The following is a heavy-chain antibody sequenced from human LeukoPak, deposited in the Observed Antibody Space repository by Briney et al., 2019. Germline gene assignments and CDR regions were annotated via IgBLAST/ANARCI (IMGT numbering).Heavy chain of an antibody. V-gene: IGHV3-43D*04. Sequence: PGGSLRLSCAASGFTFDDYAMHWVRQAPGKGLEWVSLISWDGGSTYYADSVKGRFTISRDNSKNSLYLQMNSLGAEDTALYYCAKDSYCSSTSCYTDLYYMDVWGKGTTVTVSS. D-gene: IGHD2-2*02. CDR2: ISWDGGST. J-gene: IGHJ6*03. CDR1: GFTFDDYA. CDR3: AKDSYCSSTSCYTDLYYMDV.